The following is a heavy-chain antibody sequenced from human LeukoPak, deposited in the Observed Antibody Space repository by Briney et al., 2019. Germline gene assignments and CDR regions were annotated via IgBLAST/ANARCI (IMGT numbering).Heavy chain of an antibody. CDR1: GYTFTSYY. CDR3: ATEVDTARFYGQNFDC. CDR2: INPSGGST. Sequence: ASVKVSCKASGYTFTSYYMHWVRQAPGQGLEWMGIINPSGGSTSYAQKFQGRVTMTRDTSTSTVYMELSSLRSEDTAVYYCATEVDTARFYGQNFDCWGQGTVVTVSS. J-gene: IGHJ4*01. V-gene: IGHV1-46*01. D-gene: IGHD5-18*01.